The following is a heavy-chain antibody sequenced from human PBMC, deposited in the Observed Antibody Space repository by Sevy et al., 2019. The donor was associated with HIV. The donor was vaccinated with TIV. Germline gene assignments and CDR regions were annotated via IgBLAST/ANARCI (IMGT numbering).Heavy chain of an antibody. Sequence: ASVKVSCKASGYIFSGYYFYWVRQAPGQGLELMGWINLESGDTNYARKFQGRVTMTRDTSVTTAYMTLSRLKSNDTALYYCARGPLVSYYDFWKRAPDYWGQGTLVTVSS. CDR1: GYIFSGYY. CDR2: INLESGDT. J-gene: IGHJ4*02. CDR3: ARGPLVSYYDFWKRAPDY. V-gene: IGHV1-2*02. D-gene: IGHD3-3*01.